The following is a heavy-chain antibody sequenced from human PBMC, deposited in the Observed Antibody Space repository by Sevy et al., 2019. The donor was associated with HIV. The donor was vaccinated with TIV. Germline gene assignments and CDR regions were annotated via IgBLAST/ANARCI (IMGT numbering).Heavy chain of an antibody. J-gene: IGHJ4*02. D-gene: IGHD1-26*01. CDR1: GFTFSSYE. CDR3: ARSFSPSSYSGSYWGLFDY. CDR2: TSTSGTTI. Sequence: GGSLRLSCAASGFTFSSYEMNWVRQAPGRGLEWLSYTSTSGTTIYYADSVKGRFTISRDNAKNSLYLQMNGLRAEDTAVYYCARSFSPSSYSGSYWGLFDYWGQGTLVTVSS. V-gene: IGHV3-48*03.